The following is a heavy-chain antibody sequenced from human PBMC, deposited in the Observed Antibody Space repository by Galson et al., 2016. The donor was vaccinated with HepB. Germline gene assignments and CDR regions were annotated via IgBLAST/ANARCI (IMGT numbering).Heavy chain of an antibody. CDR1: GDSVSSYY. V-gene: IGHV4-59*02. Sequence: SETLSLTCTVSGDSVSSYYWTWIRQPPGKGLEWIGYISYTGITNYNPSLKSRVTLSIDTSKNHLSLKMTSLTAADTAVYYCARGGSRFNCGCDCILDYWGQGALVTVSS. D-gene: IGHD2-21*02. J-gene: IGHJ4*02. CDR2: ISYTGIT. CDR3: ARGGSRFNCGCDCILDY.